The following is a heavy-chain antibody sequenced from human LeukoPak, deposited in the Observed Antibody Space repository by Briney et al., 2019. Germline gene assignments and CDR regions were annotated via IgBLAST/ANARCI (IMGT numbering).Heavy chain of an antibody. CDR1: GGSFSGYY. D-gene: IGHD3-3*01. V-gene: IGHV4-34*01. J-gene: IGHJ4*02. CDR3: ARYDFWSGVPFDY. CDR2: INHSGST. Sequence: PSETLPLTCAVYGGSFSGYYWSWIRQPPGKGLEWIGEINHSGSTNYNPSLKSRVTISVDTSKNQFSLKLSSVTAADTAVYYCARYDFWSGVPFDYWGQGTLVTVSS.